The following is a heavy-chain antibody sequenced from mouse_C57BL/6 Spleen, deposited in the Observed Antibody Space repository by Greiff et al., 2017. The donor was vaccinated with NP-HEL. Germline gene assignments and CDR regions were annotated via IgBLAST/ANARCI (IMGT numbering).Heavy chain of an antibody. CDR3: ARERDELYFDY. J-gene: IGHJ2*01. CDR1: GFSFSDYY. D-gene: IGHD4-1*01. CDR2: INYDGISK. Sequence: EVRGVESEGGLVQPGSYMKLSCTVSGFSFSDYYMAWVRQVPEKGLEWVVNINYDGISKYYLDSLHSRFIISSDNAKNILYLQMSSLKSEDTATYYCARERDELYFDYWGQSTTLTVSS. V-gene: IGHV5-16*01.